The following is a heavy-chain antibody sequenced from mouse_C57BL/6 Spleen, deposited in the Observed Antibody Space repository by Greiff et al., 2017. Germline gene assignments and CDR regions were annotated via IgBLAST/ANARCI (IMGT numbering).Heavy chain of an antibody. CDR2: IYTGDGDT. J-gene: IGHJ3*01. D-gene: IGHD3-1*01. CDR3: ANGAGHLAY. Sequence: VKLMQSGAELVKPGASVKISCKASGYAFSSYWMNWVQQRPGQGLEWIGQIYTGDGDTNYNGKFKGKATLTADKSSSTAYMQLSSLTSEDAAVYFCANGAGHLAYWGQGTLVTVSA. CDR1: GYAFSSYW. V-gene: IGHV1-80*01.